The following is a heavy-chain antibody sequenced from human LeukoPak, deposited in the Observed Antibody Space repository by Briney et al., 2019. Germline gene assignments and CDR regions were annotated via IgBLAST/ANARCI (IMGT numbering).Heavy chain of an antibody. Sequence: SETLSLTCAVYGGPFSGYYWSRIRQPPGKGLEWIGSVYYTGNTYYNPSLKSRVTLSVDTSKNQFSLKLSSMTAADTAVYYCARDPKRSLDAFDIWGLGTMVTVSS. CDR1: GGPFSGYY. CDR3: ARDPKRSLDAFDI. V-gene: IGHV4-34*01. CDR2: VYYTGNT. J-gene: IGHJ3*02. D-gene: IGHD3-10*01.